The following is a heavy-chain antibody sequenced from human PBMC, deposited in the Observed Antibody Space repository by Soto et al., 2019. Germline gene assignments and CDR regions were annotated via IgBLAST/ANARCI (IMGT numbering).Heavy chain of an antibody. J-gene: IGHJ4*02. CDR3: ARGLLYATTYFDY. CDR2: IIPVVGTT. D-gene: IGHD2-8*01. Sequence: QVQLVQSGAEVKKPGSSVKVSCKASGDTFTTNSLNWVRQAPGQGLEWMRGIIPVVGTTKYAQKYQDRVTITGDKSTNTAYMELSSLRSDDTAVYYCARGLLYATTYFDYWGQGTPVIVSS. V-gene: IGHV1-69*06. CDR1: GDTFTTNS.